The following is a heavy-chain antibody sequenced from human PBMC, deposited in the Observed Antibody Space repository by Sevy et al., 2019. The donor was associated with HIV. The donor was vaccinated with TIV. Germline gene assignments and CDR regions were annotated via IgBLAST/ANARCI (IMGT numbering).Heavy chain of an antibody. V-gene: IGHV3-43*01. D-gene: IGHD3-10*01. Sequence: GGSLRLSCAASGFTFDDYTMHWVRQAPVKGLEWVSLISWNGGSTYYADSVKGRFTISRDNSKNSLYLQMNSLRTEETALYYCTKDFRGSGSYYNAYDAFDIWGQGTMVTVSS. CDR2: ISWNGGST. CDR3: TKDFRGSGSYYNAYDAFDI. CDR1: GFTFDDYT. J-gene: IGHJ3*02.